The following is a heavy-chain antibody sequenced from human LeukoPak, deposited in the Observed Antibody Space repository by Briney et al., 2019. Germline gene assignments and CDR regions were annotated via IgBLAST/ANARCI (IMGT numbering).Heavy chain of an antibody. Sequence: PGGSLRLSCVASGFTFSSYGIHWVRQAPGKGLEWVAVISYDGSNKYYADSVKGRFTISRDNSKNTLYLQMNSLRAEDTAVYYCARAVDILTGYSGLGYWGQGTLVTVSS. CDR2: ISYDGSNK. J-gene: IGHJ4*02. V-gene: IGHV3-30*03. D-gene: IGHD3-9*01. CDR1: GFTFSSYG. CDR3: ARAVDILTGYSGLGY.